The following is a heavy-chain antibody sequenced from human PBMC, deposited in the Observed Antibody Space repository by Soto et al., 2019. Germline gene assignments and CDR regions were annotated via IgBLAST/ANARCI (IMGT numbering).Heavy chain of an antibody. CDR2: VYPGYSDT. D-gene: IGHD2-15*01. CDR3: AKVTSAALYWYFDL. CDR1: GYSFTTYW. V-gene: IGHV5-51*01. Sequence: GESLKISCQTSGYSFTTYWIAWVRQMPGKGLEWMGVVYPGYSDTKYSRSFQGHVTISDDRSSSTAFLQMNSLRAEDTAVYYCAKVTSAALYWYFDLLGRGTLVTVSS. J-gene: IGHJ2*01.